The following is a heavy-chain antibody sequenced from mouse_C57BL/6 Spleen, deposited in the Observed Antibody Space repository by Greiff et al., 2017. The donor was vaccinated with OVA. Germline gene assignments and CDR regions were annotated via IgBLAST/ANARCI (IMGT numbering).Heavy chain of an antibody. Sequence: QVQLKQSGAELVKPGASVKISCKASGYAFSSYWMNWVKQRPGKGLEWIGQIYPGDGDTNYNGKFKGKATLTADKSSSTAYMQLSSLTSEDSAGYFCARQPSGYAMDYWGQGTSVTVSS. CDR2: IYPGDGDT. D-gene: IGHD3-1*01. V-gene: IGHV1-80*01. CDR1: GYAFSSYW. CDR3: ARQPSGYAMDY. J-gene: IGHJ4*01.